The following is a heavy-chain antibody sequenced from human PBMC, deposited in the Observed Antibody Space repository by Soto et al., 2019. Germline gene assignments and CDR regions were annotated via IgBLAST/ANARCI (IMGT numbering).Heavy chain of an antibody. V-gene: IGHV1-46*03. CDR3: ASDSGTVRYVENYSYYMDV. CDR1: GYTFTSYY. D-gene: IGHD4-17*01. CDR2: INPSGGST. J-gene: IGHJ6*03. Sequence: GASVKVSCKASGYTFTSYYMHWVRQAPGQGLEWMGIINPSGGSTSYAQKFQGRVTMTRDTSTSTFYMELSSLRSEDTAVYYCASDSGTVRYVENYSYYMDVWGKGITVTVSS.